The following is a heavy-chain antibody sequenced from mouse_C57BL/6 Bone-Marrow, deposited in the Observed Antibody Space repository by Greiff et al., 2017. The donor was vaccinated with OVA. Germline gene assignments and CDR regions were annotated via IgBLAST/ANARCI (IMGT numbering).Heavy chain of an antibody. CDR1: GYTFTSYW. Sequence: QVQLQQPGAELVKPGASVKLSCKASGYTFTSYWMHWVKQRPGRGIEWIGRIDPNSGGTKYNEKFKSKATLTVDKPSSTAYMQLSSLTSEDSAVYYCARNGRVLRYYAMDYWGQGTSVTVSS. D-gene: IGHD2-14*01. CDR3: ARNGRVLRYYAMDY. CDR2: IDPNSGGT. J-gene: IGHJ4*01. V-gene: IGHV1-72*01.